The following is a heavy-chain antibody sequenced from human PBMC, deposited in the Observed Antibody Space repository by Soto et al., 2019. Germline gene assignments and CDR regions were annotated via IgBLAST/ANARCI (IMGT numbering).Heavy chain of an antibody. CDR2: ITSGSTTI. CDR3: ARGTSLLN. J-gene: IGHJ4*02. Sequence: GDLRLSCAASGFTFSTYEMNWVRHARRQGLGDISYITSGSTTIYYADSVKGRSTISRNNAKKAVYMQMNSLRAEDTAVYYCARGTSLLNWGQGTLVTVSP. D-gene: IGHD3-10*01. CDR1: GFTFSTYE. V-gene: IGHV3-48*03.